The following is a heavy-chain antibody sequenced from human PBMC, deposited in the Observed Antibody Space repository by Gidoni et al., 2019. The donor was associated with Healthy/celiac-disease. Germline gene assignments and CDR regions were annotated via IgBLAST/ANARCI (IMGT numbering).Heavy chain of an antibody. V-gene: IGHV1-8*01. CDR1: GYTFTSYD. CDR2: MTTYSGNT. D-gene: IGHD6-13*01. CDR3: ARRSSSWYSRFDP. Sequence: QVRLVPSWAELKKLAAPVKFSCKPSGYTFTSYDINWLRQATGQGREWMGWMTTYSGNTGYAQKFQGRVTMTRNTSISTAYMELSSLRSEDTAVYYCARRSSSWYSRFDPWGQGTLVTVSS. J-gene: IGHJ5*02.